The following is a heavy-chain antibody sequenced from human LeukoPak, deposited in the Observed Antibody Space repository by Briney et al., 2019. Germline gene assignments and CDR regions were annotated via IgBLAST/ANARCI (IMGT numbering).Heavy chain of an antibody. D-gene: IGHD6-19*01. CDR3: ARDRSGLVPTNWFDP. V-gene: IGHV1-18*01. Sequence: ASVKVSCKASGYTFTSYGISWVRQAPGQGLEWMGWISSYNGNTNYAQKLHVRVTVTTDTSTSTAYMELRSLRSDDTAIYYCARDRSGLVPTNWFDPWGQGTLVTVSS. J-gene: IGHJ5*02. CDR1: GYTFTSYG. CDR2: ISSYNGNT.